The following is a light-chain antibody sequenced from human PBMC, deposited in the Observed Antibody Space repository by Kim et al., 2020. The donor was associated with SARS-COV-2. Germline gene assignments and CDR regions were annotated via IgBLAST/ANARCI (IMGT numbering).Light chain of an antibody. CDR2: QDN. Sequence: SYELTQPPSVSVSQGQTVSITCSGDKLDDKYACWYQQKPGQSPVLVIYQDNKRPPGIPERFSGSNSGNTATLTISGTQAMDEADYYCQMWDTNTAYVFGGGTQLTVL. CDR1: KLDDKY. CDR3: QMWDTNTAYV. J-gene: IGLJ3*02. V-gene: IGLV3-1*01.